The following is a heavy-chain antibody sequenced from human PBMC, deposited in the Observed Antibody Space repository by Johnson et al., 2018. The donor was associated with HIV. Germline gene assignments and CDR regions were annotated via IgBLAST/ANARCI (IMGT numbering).Heavy chain of an antibody. V-gene: IGHV3-33*01. CDR2: IWYDGSNK. CDR1: GFTFSSYG. D-gene: IGHD6-6*01. J-gene: IGHJ3*02. Sequence: QVQLVESGGGVVQPGRSLRLSCAASGFTFSSYGMHWVRQAPGKGLEWVAVIWYDGSNKYYADSVKGRFTISRDNSKNTLYLQMNSLRAEDTAVYYCAREPRIAAFRDAFDIWGQGTMVTVSS. CDR3: AREPRIAAFRDAFDI.